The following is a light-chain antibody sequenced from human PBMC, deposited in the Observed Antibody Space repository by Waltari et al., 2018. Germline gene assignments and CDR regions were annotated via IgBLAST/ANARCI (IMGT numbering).Light chain of an antibody. Sequence: DIQMTQSPSTLSASVGDTITITCRASQSISNYLAWYQQKPGKAPKLLIYKASSSGSGVPSRFSGSGSGTGFTLTISSLQPADFATYYCQQYNTYSSFGQGTKLEIK. V-gene: IGKV1-5*03. CDR1: QSISNY. CDR3: QQYNTYSS. CDR2: KAS. J-gene: IGKJ2*03.